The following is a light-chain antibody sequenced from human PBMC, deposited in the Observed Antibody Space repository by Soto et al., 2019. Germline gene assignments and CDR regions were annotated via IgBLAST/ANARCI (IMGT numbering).Light chain of an antibody. CDR2: EVS. V-gene: IGLV2-8*01. CDR3: SSFSGSNNYV. Sequence: QSALTQPPSASGSPGQSVTISCTGTSSDVGDYNFVSWYQQHPGKAPKLMIYEVSERPSGVPARFSGSKSGNTASLTVSGLQAEDEADYYCSSFSGSNNYVFGTGTKLTVL. J-gene: IGLJ1*01. CDR1: SSDVGDYNF.